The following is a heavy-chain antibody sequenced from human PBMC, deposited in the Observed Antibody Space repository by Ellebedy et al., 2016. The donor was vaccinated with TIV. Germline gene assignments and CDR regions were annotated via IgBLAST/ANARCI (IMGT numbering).Heavy chain of an antibody. D-gene: IGHD5-12*01. Sequence: GESLKISCAASGFTFSGYWMSWVRQAPGKGLEWVANIKQDGSEKYYVDSVKGRFTISRDNAKNSLYLQMNSLRADDTALYYCASAARGSGAYESFWGQGTLVTVSS. J-gene: IGHJ4*02. CDR3: ASAARGSGAYESF. CDR2: IKQDGSEK. V-gene: IGHV3-7*01. CDR1: GFTFSGYW.